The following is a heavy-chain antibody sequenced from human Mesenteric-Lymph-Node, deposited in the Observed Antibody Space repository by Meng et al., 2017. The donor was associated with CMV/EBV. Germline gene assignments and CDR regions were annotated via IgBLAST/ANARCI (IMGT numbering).Heavy chain of an antibody. CDR3: ARGPHYYDSSGYYFNWFDP. V-gene: IGHV1-69*10. J-gene: IGHJ5*02. D-gene: IGHD3-22*01. Sequence: FTSYGISWVRQAPGQGLEWMGGIIPILGIANYAQKFQGRVTITADKSTSTAYMELSSLRSEDTAVYYCARGPHYYDSSGYYFNWFDPWGQGTLVTVSS. CDR2: IIPILGIA. CDR1: FTSYG.